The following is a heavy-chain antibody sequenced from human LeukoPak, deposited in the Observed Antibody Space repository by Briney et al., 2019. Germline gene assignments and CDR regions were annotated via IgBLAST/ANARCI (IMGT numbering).Heavy chain of an antibody. V-gene: IGHV3-21*04. CDR2: ISSSSSYI. J-gene: IGHJ4*02. D-gene: IGHD6-13*01. CDR1: GFTFSSYS. Sequence: GGSLSLSCAASGFTFSSYSMNWVRQAPGKGLEWVSSISSSSSYIYYADSVKGRFTISRDNSKNTLYLQMNSLRAEDTAVYYCAKGGSGWSRFDYWGQGTLVTVSS. CDR3: AKGGSGWSRFDY.